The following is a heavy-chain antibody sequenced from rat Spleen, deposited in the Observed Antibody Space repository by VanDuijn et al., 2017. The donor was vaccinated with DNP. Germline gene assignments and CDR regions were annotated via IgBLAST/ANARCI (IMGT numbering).Heavy chain of an antibody. D-gene: IGHD1-10*01. CDR3: ARRGATSYWYFDF. CDR2: ISTSGGST. Sequence: EVQLVESGGGLVQPGRSLKLSCAASGFTFSNYDMAWVRQAPTKGLEWVASISTSGGSTYYRDSVKGRFTVSRDNAKSTLYLQMDSLRSEDTATYYCARRGATSYWYFDFWGPGTMVTVSS. V-gene: IGHV5-25*01. J-gene: IGHJ1*01. CDR1: GFTFSNYD.